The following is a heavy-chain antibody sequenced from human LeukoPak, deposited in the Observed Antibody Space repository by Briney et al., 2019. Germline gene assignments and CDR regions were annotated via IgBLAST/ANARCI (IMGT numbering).Heavy chain of an antibody. CDR1: GYTFTSYY. CDR3: ATVTMVRGVIITWPFDY. Sequence: ASVKVSCKASGYTFTSYYMHWVRQAPGQGLEWMGWISAYNGNTNYAQKLQGRVTMTTDTSTSTAYMELRSLRSDDTAVYYCATVTMVRGVIITWPFDYWGQGTLVTVSS. V-gene: IGHV1-18*04. CDR2: ISAYNGNT. D-gene: IGHD3-10*01. J-gene: IGHJ4*02.